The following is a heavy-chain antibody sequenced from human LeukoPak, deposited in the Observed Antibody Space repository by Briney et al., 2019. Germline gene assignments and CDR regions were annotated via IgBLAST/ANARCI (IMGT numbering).Heavy chain of an antibody. Sequence: EASVEVSCKASGYTFTSYGISWVRQAPGQGLEWMGWISAYNGNTNYAQKLQGRVTMTTDTSTSTAYMELRSLRSDDTVVYYCARDVVVVPAAIAGATTNFDYWGQGTLVTVSS. CDR1: GYTFTSYG. CDR2: ISAYNGNT. V-gene: IGHV1-18*01. J-gene: IGHJ4*02. CDR3: ARDVVVVPAAIAGATTNFDY. D-gene: IGHD2-2*01.